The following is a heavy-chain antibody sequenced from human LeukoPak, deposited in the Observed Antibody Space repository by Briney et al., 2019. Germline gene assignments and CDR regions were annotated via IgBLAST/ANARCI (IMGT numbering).Heavy chain of an antibody. D-gene: IGHD3-9*01. Sequence: SETLSLTCAVSGDSFSSYNWSWIRQPPGKGLECVWYICYSGSTKYNPDLKSRVTISADTSNNPLSLKMSPVTPPNKAVYYCEISYYDILTGYSTKGGFDVWGQGTMVTVSS. J-gene: IGHJ3*01. CDR3: EISYYDILTGYSTKGGFDV. V-gene: IGHV4-59*12. CDR2: ICYSGST. CDR1: GDSFSSYN.